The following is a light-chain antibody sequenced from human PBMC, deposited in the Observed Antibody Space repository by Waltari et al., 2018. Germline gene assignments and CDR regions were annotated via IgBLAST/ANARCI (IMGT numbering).Light chain of an antibody. CDR1: QGISNW. J-gene: IGKJ2*03. Sequence: DIQMTQSPSSLSASVGDRVTITCRASQGISNWLAWYQQKPGKAPKLLIYRASNLETGVPPTCRGCEPAKEVTLSTQSTQQKHIDIYFCKQQVNSPYSYCHGTYVDIK. V-gene: IGKV1-33*01. CDR3: KQQVNSPYS. CDR2: RAS.